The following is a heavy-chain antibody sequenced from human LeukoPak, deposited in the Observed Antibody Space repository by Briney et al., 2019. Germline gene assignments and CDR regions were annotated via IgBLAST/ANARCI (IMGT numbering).Heavy chain of an antibody. J-gene: IGHJ4*02. D-gene: IGHD3-3*01. CDR1: GGSISSYY. CDR3: ARVLGFSLYYFDY. Sequence: SETLSLTCTVSGGSISSYYWSWIRQPPGKGLEWIGYIYYSGSTNYNPSLKSRVTISVDTSKNQFSLKLSSVTAADTAVYYCARVLGFSLYYFDYWGQGTLVTVSS. CDR2: IYYSGST. V-gene: IGHV4-59*12.